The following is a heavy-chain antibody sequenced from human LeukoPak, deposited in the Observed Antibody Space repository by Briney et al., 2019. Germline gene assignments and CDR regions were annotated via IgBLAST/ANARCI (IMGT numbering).Heavy chain of an antibody. D-gene: IGHD3-10*01. CDR3: ATFYGSGKGGAFDI. CDR2: IYSSGGT. Sequence: GGSLRLSCAASGFTVSINYMSWVRQAPGKGLEWVSVIYSSGGTSYADSVKGRFTISRDNSKDTLSLQMNSLRAEDTAVYYCATFYGSGKGGAFDIWGQGTMVTVSS. J-gene: IGHJ3*02. CDR1: GFTVSINY. V-gene: IGHV3-53*01.